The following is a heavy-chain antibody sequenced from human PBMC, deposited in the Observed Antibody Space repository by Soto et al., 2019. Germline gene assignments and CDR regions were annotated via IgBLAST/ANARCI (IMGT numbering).Heavy chain of an antibody. CDR3: ARDYRVSETFGVIINYAMDV. D-gene: IGHD3-3*01. V-gene: IGHV4-61*01. J-gene: IGHJ6*02. CDR2: IHYSGST. Sequence: PSETLSLTCTVSGGSVSSGTYYWSWIRQPPGKGLEWIGYIHYSGSTTYNPSLKSRVTISVDTSKNQFSLKLSSVTAADTAVYYCARDYRVSETFGVIINYAMDVWGQGTTVTVSS. CDR1: GGSVSSGTYY.